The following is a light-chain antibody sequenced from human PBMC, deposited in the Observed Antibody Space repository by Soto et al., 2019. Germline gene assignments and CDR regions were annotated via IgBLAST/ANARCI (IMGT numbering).Light chain of an antibody. CDR3: QQSFYAPPT. J-gene: IGKJ1*01. V-gene: IGKV1-39*01. CDR2: EAS. Sequence: DIQVTQSPSSLSASVGDRVTITCRSSQNIRTCLSWYQQKPGKAPKLLIYEASDLQSGVPSRFSGSGSGTDFSLTITSLQPEDFATYYCQQSFYAPPTFGQGTKVEIK. CDR1: QNIRTC.